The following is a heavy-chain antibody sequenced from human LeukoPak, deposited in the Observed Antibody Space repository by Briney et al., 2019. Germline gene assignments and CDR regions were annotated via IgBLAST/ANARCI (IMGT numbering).Heavy chain of an antibody. CDR1: GFTFDDYA. J-gene: IGHJ3*02. D-gene: IGHD4-17*01. V-gene: IGHV3-9*01. Sequence: GGSLRLSCAASGFTFDDYAMHWVRQAPGKGLEWVSGISWNSGSIGYADSVKGRFTISRDNAKNSLYLQMNSLRAEDTALYYCAKAPNGDSNAFDIWGQGTMVTVSS. CDR3: AKAPNGDSNAFDI. CDR2: ISWNSGSI.